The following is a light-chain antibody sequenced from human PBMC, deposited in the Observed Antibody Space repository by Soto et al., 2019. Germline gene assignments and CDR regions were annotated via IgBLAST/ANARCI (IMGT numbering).Light chain of an antibody. Sequence: DIQMTQSPSTLSASVGDGVTITCRASQSISSWLAWYQQKPGKAPKLLIYDASSLESGVPSRFSGSGSGTEFTLTISSLQPDDFATYYCQQYNSYSPLFTFGPGTKVDIK. CDR3: QQYNSYSPLFT. CDR1: QSISSW. CDR2: DAS. J-gene: IGKJ3*01. V-gene: IGKV1-5*01.